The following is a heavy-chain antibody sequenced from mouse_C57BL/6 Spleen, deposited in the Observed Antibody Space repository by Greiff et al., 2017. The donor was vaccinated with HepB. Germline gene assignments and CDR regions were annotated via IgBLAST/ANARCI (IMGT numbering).Heavy chain of an antibody. D-gene: IGHD2-3*01. Sequence: EVKLMESGGDLVKPGGSLKLSCAASGFTFSSYGMSWVRQTPDKRLEWVATISSGGSYTYYPDSVKGRFTISRDNAKNTLYLQMSSLKSEDTAMYYCASPIYDGYPFAYWGQGTLVTVSA. CDR1: GFTFSSYG. J-gene: IGHJ3*01. V-gene: IGHV5-6*01. CDR3: ASPIYDGYPFAY. CDR2: ISSGGSYT.